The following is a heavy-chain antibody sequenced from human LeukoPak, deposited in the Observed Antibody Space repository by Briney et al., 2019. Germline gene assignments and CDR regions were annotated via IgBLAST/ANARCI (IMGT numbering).Heavy chain of an antibody. CDR1: GGSISSYY. V-gene: IGHV4-59*07. D-gene: IGHD4-17*01. J-gene: IGHJ4*02. CDR2: IYYSGGT. Sequence: SDTLSLTCTVSGGSISSYYWSWIRQPPGKGLEWIGYIYYSGGTNYNPSLKSRVTISLDTSKEQISLKLSSVTAADTAVYYCARGTVTTGRLGYWGQGTRFTVSS. CDR3: ARGTVTTGRLGY.